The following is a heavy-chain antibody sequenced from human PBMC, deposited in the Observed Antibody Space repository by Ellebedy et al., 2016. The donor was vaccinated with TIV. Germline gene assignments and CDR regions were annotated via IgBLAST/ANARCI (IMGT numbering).Heavy chain of an antibody. D-gene: IGHD7-27*01. CDR3: ASQQWGNWGVSE. CDR2: ISGSGSTI. Sequence: GGSLRLSCAASGFTFNTYAINWVRQAPGKGLEWVSSISGSGSTIYYADSVKGRFTMSRDDSKNTVYLQMNSLRAADTAVYYCASQQWGNWGVSEWGQGTLVTVSS. J-gene: IGHJ4*02. CDR1: GFTFNTYA. V-gene: IGHV3-23*01.